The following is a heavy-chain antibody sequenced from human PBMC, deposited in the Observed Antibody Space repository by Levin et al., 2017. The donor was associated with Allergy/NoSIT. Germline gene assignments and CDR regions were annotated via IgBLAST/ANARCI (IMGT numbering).Heavy chain of an antibody. CDR1: GFTFSSYA. V-gene: IGHV3-23*01. CDR3: AKEAPRYYFDY. Sequence: LSLTCAASGFTFSSYAVSWVRQAPGQGLEWVSASSGSGISTYYADSVKGRFTISSDNSKNTLYLQMNSLRAEDTAVYYCAKEAPRYYFDYWGQGTLVTVSS. J-gene: IGHJ4*02. CDR2: SSGSGIST.